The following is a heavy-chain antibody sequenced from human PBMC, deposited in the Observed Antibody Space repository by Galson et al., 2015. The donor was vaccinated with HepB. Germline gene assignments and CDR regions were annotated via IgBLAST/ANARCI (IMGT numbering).Heavy chain of an antibody. CDR2: IWYDGSNK. CDR1: GFTFSSYG. D-gene: IGHD6-13*01. CDR3: AREARQQLVPGWFDP. J-gene: IGHJ5*02. Sequence: SLRLSCAASGFTFSSYGMHWVRQAPGKGLEWVAVIWYDGSNKYYADSVKGRFTISRDNSKNTLYLQMNSLRAEDTAVYYCAREARQQLVPGWFDPWGQGTLVTVSS. V-gene: IGHV3-33*08.